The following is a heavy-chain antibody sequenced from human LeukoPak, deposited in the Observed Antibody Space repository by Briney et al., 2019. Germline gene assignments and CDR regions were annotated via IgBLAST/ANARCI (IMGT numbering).Heavy chain of an antibody. CDR3: ARQRLWADY. J-gene: IGHJ4*02. CDR1: GDSMSSHY. V-gene: IGHV4-39*01. D-gene: IGHD1-26*01. Sequence: PSETLSLTCTVSGDSMSSHYWGWFRQPPWTGLEWIGVVYYSGSTYYTPSLKSRVTISVDTSKNQFSLRLNSVTAADTAVYYCARQRLWADYWGQGTLVTVSS. CDR2: VYYSGST.